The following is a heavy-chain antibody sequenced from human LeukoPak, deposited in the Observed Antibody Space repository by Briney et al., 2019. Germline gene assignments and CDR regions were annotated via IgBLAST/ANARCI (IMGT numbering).Heavy chain of an antibody. J-gene: IGHJ6*03. V-gene: IGHV4-30-4*08. Sequence: SETLSVTCTVSGGSISSGGYYWSWIRQPPGKGLEWIGYIYYSGSTYYNPSLKNRVTISVDTSKNQFSLKLSSVTAADTAVYYCARSSGGSSWYPDYYYYMDVWGKGTTVTVSS. CDR2: IYYSGST. CDR1: GGSISSGGYY. CDR3: ARSSGGSSWYPDYYYYMDV. D-gene: IGHD6-13*01.